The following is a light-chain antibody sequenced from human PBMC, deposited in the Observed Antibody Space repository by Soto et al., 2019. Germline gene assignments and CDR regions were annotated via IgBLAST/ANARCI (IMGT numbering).Light chain of an antibody. V-gene: IGLV2-14*01. Sequence: QSALTQPASVSGSPGQSITISCTGTSSDVGGYNYVSWYQQHPGKVPKLIIYDVTNRPSGVSNRFSGSKSGNTASLTISGLQAEDGADYFCKSYITTASLVFGGGTKLTVL. CDR1: SSDVGGYNY. CDR3: KSYITTASLV. J-gene: IGLJ3*02. CDR2: DVT.